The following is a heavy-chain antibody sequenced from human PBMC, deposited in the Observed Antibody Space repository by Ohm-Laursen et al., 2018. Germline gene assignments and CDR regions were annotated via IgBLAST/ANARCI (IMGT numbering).Heavy chain of an antibody. J-gene: IGHJ3*01. CDR2: INSVSSHR. CDR3: ARSVSNSGYFRHDAFDL. V-gene: IGHV3-48*01. Sequence: SLRLSCSASGFTLSSYSMNWIRQAPGKGLAWLSYINSVSSHRYEGDSARGRFTMSRDNAKNSVDLQLTSLRVEDTALYYCARSVSNSGYFRHDAFDLWGQGTMLIVSS. D-gene: IGHD3-22*01. CDR1: GFTLSSYS.